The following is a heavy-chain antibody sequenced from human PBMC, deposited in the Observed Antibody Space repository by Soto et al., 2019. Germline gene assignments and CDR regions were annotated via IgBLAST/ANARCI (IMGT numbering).Heavy chain of an antibody. V-gene: IGHV3-48*01. J-gene: IGHJ4*02. D-gene: IGHD4-17*01. Sequence: EVQLVESGGGLVQPGGSLRLSCAASGFTFSSYSMNWVRQAPGKGLEWVSYISSSSSTIYYADSVKGRFTISRDNAKNSLYLQMNRLRAEDTAVYYCARDAYGDYQYYFDYWGQGTLVTVSS. CDR1: GFTFSSYS. CDR3: ARDAYGDYQYYFDY. CDR2: ISSSSSTI.